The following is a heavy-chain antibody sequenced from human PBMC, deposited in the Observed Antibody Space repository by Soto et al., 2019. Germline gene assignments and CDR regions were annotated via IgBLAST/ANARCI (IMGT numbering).Heavy chain of an antibody. Sequence: QITLKESGPTLVKPTQTLTLTCTFSGFSLSTSGVGVGWIRQPPGKALEWLALIYWADDKRYSPSLKSRLTSTKNTSKDQVVLTMTNMDTRDRAEDSWALLVSGYYYNYFDSRGQGTLVTVSS. CDR2: IYWADDK. V-gene: IGHV2-5*02. D-gene: IGHD3-22*01. CDR1: GFSLSTSGVG. J-gene: IGHJ4*02. CDR3: ALLVSGYYYNYFDS.